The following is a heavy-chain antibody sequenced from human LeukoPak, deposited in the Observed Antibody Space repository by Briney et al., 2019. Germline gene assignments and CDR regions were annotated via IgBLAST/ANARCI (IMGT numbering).Heavy chain of an antibody. D-gene: IGHD3-3*01. CDR2: IYYSGST. CDR3: ARDSDLEWLTIDY. Sequence: SHTLSLTHTVSGGSVRSGNYYGSRIRQPRGKVLGRIRAIYYSGSTNYNPSLKSRVTISVDTSKNQFSLKLSSVTAADTAVYYCARDSDLEWLTIDYWGEGTLLTVSS. J-gene: IGHJ4*02. V-gene: IGHV4-61*01. CDR1: GGSVRSGNYY.